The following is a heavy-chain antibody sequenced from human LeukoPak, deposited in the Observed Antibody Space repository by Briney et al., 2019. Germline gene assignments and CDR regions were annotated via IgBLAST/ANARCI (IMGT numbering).Heavy chain of an antibody. CDR1: GFTFSSYG. Sequence: GGSLRLSCAASGFTFSSYGMHWVRQAPGKELEWVAVIWYDGSNKYYADSVKGRFTISRDNSKNTVYLQMNSLRAEDTAGYYCAKQHYESSFYYHFDYCGQGTLFTVSS. CDR3: AKQHYESSFYYHFDY. J-gene: IGHJ4*02. D-gene: IGHD3-22*01. V-gene: IGHV3-33*06. CDR2: IWYDGSNK.